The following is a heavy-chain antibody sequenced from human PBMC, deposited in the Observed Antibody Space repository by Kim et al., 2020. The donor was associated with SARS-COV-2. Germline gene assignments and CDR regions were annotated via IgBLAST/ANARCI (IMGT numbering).Heavy chain of an antibody. V-gene: IGHV3-23*01. CDR1: GFTFSTSP. CDR3: AKGVTNSGFDY. D-gene: IGHD4-17*01. J-gene: IGHJ4*02. Sequence: WGSLRLSCAASGFTFSTSPMGWVRQAPGKGLEWVSRISWDGKRTYYADSVKGRVTISSDKSKNTLYLHMNSLRVEDTAVYYCAKGVTNSGFDYWGQGTQVTVSS. CDR2: ISWDGKRT.